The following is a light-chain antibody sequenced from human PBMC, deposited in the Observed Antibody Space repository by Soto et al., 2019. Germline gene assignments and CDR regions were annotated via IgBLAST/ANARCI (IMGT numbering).Light chain of an antibody. J-gene: IGKJ3*01. CDR3: QQYDKWVT. CDR1: QTVSTN. Sequence: EIMMTQSLATLSVSPGETATLSCRASQTVSTNLAWYQQKRGQAPRLLIYGASTRATGIPARFIGSGSGTDFTLTINSLQSEDFAVYYCQQYDKWVTFGPGTKVDIK. V-gene: IGKV3-15*01. CDR2: GAS.